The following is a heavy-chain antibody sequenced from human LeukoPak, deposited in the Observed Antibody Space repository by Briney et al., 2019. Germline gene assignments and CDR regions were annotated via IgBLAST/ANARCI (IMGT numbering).Heavy chain of an antibody. V-gene: IGHV4-59*01. CDR2: IYYSGST. D-gene: IGHD3-22*01. Sequence: SETLSLTCAVYGGSFSSYYWSWIRQPPGEGLEWIGYIYYSGSTNYNPSLKSRVTISVDTSKNQFSLKLSSVTAADTAVYYCARSPHYYDSSGYDYWGQGTLVTVSS. CDR1: GGSFSSYY. CDR3: ARSPHYYDSSGYDY. J-gene: IGHJ4*02.